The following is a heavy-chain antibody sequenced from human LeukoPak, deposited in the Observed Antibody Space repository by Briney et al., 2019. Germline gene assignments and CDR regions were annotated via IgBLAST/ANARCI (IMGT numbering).Heavy chain of an antibody. J-gene: IGHJ5*02. CDR2: IYYSGTT. D-gene: IGHD3-3*01. V-gene: IGHV4-39*07. CDR1: GGSLSITNYY. CDR3: AGDFWSDYSWFDP. Sequence: SETLSLTCTVSGGSLSITNYYWAWIRQPPGKGLEWIGSIYYSGTTYYNPSLKSRVTLSIDMSKDQFSLTVSSVTAADTAMYYCAGDFWSDYSWFDPWGQGSLVTVSS.